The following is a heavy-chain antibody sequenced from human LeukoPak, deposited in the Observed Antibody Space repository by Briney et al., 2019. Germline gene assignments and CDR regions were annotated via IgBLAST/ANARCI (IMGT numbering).Heavy chain of an antibody. V-gene: IGHV3-30*18. CDR1: GFTFSSYG. J-gene: IGHJ4*02. CDR3: AKDSKTTVTDY. Sequence: PGRSLRLSCAASGFTFSSYGMHWVRQAPGKGLEWVAVISYDGSNKYYADSVKGRFTISRDNSKNTLYLQMNSLRAEDTAVYYCAKDSKTTVTDYWGQGTLVTVPS. D-gene: IGHD4-17*01. CDR2: ISYDGSNK.